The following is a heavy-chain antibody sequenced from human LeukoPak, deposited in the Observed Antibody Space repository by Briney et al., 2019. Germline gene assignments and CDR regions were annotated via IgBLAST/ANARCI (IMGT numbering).Heavy chain of an antibody. Sequence: GGSLRLSCAASGFTFSSYGMHWVRQASGKGLEWVAVISYDGSNKYYADSVKGRFTISRDNSKNTLYLQMNSLRAEDTAVYYCAKGVWIAGAVYYFDYGGQGTLVTVPS. D-gene: IGHD6-19*01. V-gene: IGHV3-30*18. CDR3: AKGVWIAGAVYYFDY. CDR1: GFTFSSYG. J-gene: IGHJ4*02. CDR2: ISYDGSNK.